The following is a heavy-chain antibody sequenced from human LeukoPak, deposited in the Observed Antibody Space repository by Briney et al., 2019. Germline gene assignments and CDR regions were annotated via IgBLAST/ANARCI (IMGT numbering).Heavy chain of an antibody. CDR3: ATLARDY. J-gene: IGHJ4*01. CDR2: IHNDGST. CDR1: GFIVSNTY. Sequence: GGSLRLSCAASGFIVSNTYMTWVRQAPGKGLEWVSVIHNDGSTYYADSVKGRFTVSRDNSKNMLFLRMNSLRVEDTAVYFCATLARDYWGQGTLVSVSS. D-gene: IGHD3-3*02. V-gene: IGHV3-53*01.